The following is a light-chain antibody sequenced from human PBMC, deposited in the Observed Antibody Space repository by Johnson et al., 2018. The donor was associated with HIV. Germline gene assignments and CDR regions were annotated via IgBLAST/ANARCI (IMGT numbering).Light chain of an antibody. Sequence: QSVLTQPPSVSAAPRQKVTISCSGSSSNIGNKYVFWYQQLPGTAPKLLIYDNNKRPSGIPDRFSGPKSGTSATLGITGLQTGDEADYYCGTWDSSLSAYVFGTGTKVTVL. J-gene: IGLJ1*01. CDR1: SSNIGNKY. CDR3: GTWDSSLSAYV. V-gene: IGLV1-51*01. CDR2: DNN.